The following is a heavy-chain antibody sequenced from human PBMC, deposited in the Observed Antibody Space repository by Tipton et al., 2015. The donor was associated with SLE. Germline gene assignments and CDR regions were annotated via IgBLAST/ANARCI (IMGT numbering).Heavy chain of an antibody. CDR1: GGSISSYY. CDR3: ARAFAKAFAFDI. CDR2: IYTSGST. D-gene: IGHD2/OR15-2a*01. Sequence: GLVKPSETLSLTCTVSGGSISSYYWSWIRQPPGKGLEWIGYIYTSGSTNYNPSLKSRVTISVDTSKNQFSLKLSSVTAADTAVYYCARAFAKAFAFDIWGQGTMVTVSS. J-gene: IGHJ3*02. V-gene: IGHV4-4*09.